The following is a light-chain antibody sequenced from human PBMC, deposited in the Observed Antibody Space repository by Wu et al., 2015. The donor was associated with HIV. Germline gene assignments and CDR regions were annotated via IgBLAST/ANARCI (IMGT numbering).Light chain of an antibody. V-gene: IGKV1-27*01. J-gene: IGKJ1*01. Sequence: DIQMTQSPSSLSASVGDRVTVTCRASQTISYYLAWYQQKPGRVPELLIYSASTLRLGVPSRFSGTRYGTEFTLTISSLQPEDAATYFCQKYNSAPRTFGQGTKVDIK. CDR1: QTISYY. CDR2: SAS. CDR3: QKYNSAPRT.